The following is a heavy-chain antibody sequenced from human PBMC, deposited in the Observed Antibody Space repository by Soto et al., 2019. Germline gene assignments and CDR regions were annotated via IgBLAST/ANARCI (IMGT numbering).Heavy chain of an antibody. CDR3: ARGFWSESGYDYPYFDY. CDR1: GGSISSGNYY. CDR2: IYYSGST. Sequence: SETLSLTCTVSGGSISSGNYYWSWIRQPPGKGLEWIGYIYYSGSTNYNPSLKSRVTISVDTSKNQFSLKLSSVTAADTAVYYCARGFWSESGYDYPYFDYWGQGTLVTVSS. D-gene: IGHD5-12*01. V-gene: IGHV4-61*01. J-gene: IGHJ4*02.